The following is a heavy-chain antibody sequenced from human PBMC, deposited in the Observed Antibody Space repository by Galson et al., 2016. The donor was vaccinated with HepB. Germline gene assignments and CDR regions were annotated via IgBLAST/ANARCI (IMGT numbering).Heavy chain of an antibody. CDR3: VTEGCGSPSCYDH. CDR2: ISASSTYI. CDR1: GFTFSGYS. Sequence: SLRLSCAASGFTFSGYSMNWVRQAPGKGLEWVSSISASSTYIYYGDSVRGRFTISRDNARNSLYLQMNSLKVEDTALYYCVTEGCGSPSCYDHWGQGTLVTVSS. V-gene: IGHV3-21*03. D-gene: IGHD2-2*01. J-gene: IGHJ5*02.